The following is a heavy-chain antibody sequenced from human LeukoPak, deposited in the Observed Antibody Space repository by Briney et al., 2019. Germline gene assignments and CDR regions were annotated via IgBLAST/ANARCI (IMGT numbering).Heavy chain of an antibody. V-gene: IGHV1-18*01. CDR2: ISAADGDT. Sequence: ASVKVSCKASGYSFSNYGVTWVRQAPGQGLEWMGWISAADGDTDYVQKFQGRLTLTTDTSTRTAYMDLRSLRSDDTAVYYCARLIRAAAPIDYWGQGTLVTVSS. CDR1: GYSFSNYG. D-gene: IGHD6-25*01. J-gene: IGHJ4*02. CDR3: ARLIRAAAPIDY.